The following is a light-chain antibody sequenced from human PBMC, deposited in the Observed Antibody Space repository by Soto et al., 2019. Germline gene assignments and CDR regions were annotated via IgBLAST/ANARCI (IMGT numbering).Light chain of an antibody. J-gene: IGKJ1*01. CDR3: QQCYSSPRT. Sequence: EIALTQSPGSLSLSPGDRATISCRASQSVSSYFAWYQQRFGQAPKLLIYGASSMATGIPDRFSGSGSGTDFTLTISRLEPEDFAMYYCQQCYSSPRTFGQGTKVEIK. V-gene: IGKV3-20*01. CDR2: GAS. CDR1: QSVSSY.